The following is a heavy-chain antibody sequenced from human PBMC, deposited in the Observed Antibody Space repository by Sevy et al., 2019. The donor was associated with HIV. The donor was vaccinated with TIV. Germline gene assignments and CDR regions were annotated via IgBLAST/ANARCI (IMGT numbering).Heavy chain of an antibody. Sequence: GSLRLSCTVSGGSISSSSYYWGWIRQPPGKGLEWIGSIYYSGSTYCNPSLKSRVTISVDTSKNQFSLKLSSVTAADTAVYYCARHRGYCSSTSCYGMGWFDPWGQGTLVTVSS. D-gene: IGHD2-2*01. J-gene: IGHJ5*02. V-gene: IGHV4-39*01. CDR1: GGSISSSSYY. CDR2: IYYSGST. CDR3: ARHRGYCSSTSCYGMGWFDP.